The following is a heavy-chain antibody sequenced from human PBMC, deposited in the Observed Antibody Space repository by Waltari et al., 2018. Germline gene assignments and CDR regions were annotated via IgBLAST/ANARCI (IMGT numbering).Heavy chain of an antibody. V-gene: IGHV3-23*03. CDR3: AKEGIGDYIGGTYRYYFDY. J-gene: IGHJ4*02. CDR2: IHSDGSTT. Sequence: EVQLLESGGGLVQPGGSLRLSCAASGCTFSSYAMSWVRRAPGKGLEWVSVIHSDGSTTYYGDSVKGRFTISRDNSRNTLYLQMNSLRAEDTAGYFCAKEGIGDYIGGTYRYYFDYWGQGTLVTVSS. D-gene: IGHD3-16*02. CDR1: GCTFSSYA.